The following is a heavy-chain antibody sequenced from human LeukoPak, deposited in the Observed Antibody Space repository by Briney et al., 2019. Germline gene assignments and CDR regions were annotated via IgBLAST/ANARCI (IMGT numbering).Heavy chain of an antibody. CDR1: GSGFTFGNFG. D-gene: IGHD3-16*01. Sequence: GGSLRLSCEASGSGFTFGNFGMSWVRQAPGKGLEWLSGISGSGYYTYYADFVKGRFTISRDNSKNTLYIQMNSLRAEDTAVYYCAKDGSWGDYYFYFYMDVWGKGIMVTVSS. CDR3: AKDGSWGDYYFYFYMDV. J-gene: IGHJ6*03. CDR2: ISGSGYYT. V-gene: IGHV3-23*01.